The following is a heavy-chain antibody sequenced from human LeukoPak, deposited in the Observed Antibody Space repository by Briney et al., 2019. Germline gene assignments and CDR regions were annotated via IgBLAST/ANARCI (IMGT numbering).Heavy chain of an antibody. Sequence: PGGSLRLSCAASGFTFSSYGMHWVRQAPGKGLEWVAVIWYDGSNKYYADSVKGRFTISRDNSKNTLYLQMNSLRAEDTAVYYCARDLYYHSSGYPPDYWGQGTLVTVSS. D-gene: IGHD3-22*01. CDR3: ARDLYYHSSGYPPDY. CDR2: IWYDGSNK. V-gene: IGHV3-33*01. CDR1: GFTFSSYG. J-gene: IGHJ4*02.